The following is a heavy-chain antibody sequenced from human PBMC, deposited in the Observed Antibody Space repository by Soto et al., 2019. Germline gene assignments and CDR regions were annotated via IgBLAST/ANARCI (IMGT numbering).Heavy chain of an antibody. CDR1: GGSINSCASY. CDR3: ARVAGYSYIDY. V-gene: IGHV4-31*03. J-gene: IGHJ4*02. D-gene: IGHD5-18*01. Sequence: SXTLSLTCTVSGGSINSCASYLIWIRQPPGKGVESIGYISYSGSTYYNSSLKSRVNISLDTSKSQFSLKLSSVTAADTAVYYCARVAGYSYIDYWGQGTLVTVSS. CDR2: ISYSGST.